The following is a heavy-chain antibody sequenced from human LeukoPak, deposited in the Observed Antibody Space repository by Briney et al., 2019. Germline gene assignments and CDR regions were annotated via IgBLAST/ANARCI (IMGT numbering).Heavy chain of an antibody. D-gene: IGHD2/OR15-2a*01. CDR1: GGSINSGGYY. V-gene: IGHV4-31*03. Sequence: TSETLSLTCTVSGGSINSGGYYWSWIRQHPGKGLEWIGYIYYSGTTYYNPSLKSRLIISVDTSQNQFSLKLSSVTAADTAVYYCARVNRGSGSNLGYWGQGTLVTVSS. J-gene: IGHJ4*02. CDR2: IYYSGTT. CDR3: ARVNRGSGSNLGY.